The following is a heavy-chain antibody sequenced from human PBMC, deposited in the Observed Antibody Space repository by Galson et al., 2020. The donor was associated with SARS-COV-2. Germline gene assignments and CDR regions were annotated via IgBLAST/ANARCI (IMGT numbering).Heavy chain of an antibody. J-gene: IGHJ6*03. V-gene: IGHV3-30*04. CDR2: ISYAGSNK. CDR1: GFTFSSYA. D-gene: IGHD3-3*01. CDR3: ARDLDFWGVGSYYMDV. Sequence: QLGESLKISCAASGFTFSSYAMHWVRQAPGKGLEWVAVISYAGSNKYSADSVKGRFPISRDNSKNTLYLQMNSLRAEDTAVYYCARDLDFWGVGSYYMDVWGKGTTVTVAS.